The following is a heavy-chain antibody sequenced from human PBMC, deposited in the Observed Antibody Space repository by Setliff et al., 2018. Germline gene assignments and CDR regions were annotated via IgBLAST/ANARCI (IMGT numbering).Heavy chain of an antibody. J-gene: IGHJ2*01. D-gene: IGHD3-22*01. CDR2: LHTSGSI. V-gene: IGHV4-61*02. CDR1: GGSISSGTYY. CDR3: ARAVDSSGYFPYWYFDL. Sequence: PSETLSLTCTVSGGSISSGTYYWSWIRQPAGKGLEWIGRLHTSGSIDYNPSLKSRLTMSVDTSRSQFSLNLTSVTAADTAIYFCARAVDSSGYFPYWYFDLWGRGALVTVSS.